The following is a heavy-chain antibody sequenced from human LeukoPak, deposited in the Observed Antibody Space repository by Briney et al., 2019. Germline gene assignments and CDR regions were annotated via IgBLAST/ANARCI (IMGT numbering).Heavy chain of an antibody. CDR1: GGSFRGYY. Sequence: PETLCVTPAVHGGSFRGYYWSSIRQPPRKRLGWIGEINHSGSTNYNPSLKSRVTISVDTSKNQFSLKLSSVTAAATGVYYCARGWVLRWRLGYYFDYWGQGTLVTVSS. D-gene: IGHD4-23*01. CDR3: ARGWVLRWRLGYYFDY. CDR2: INHSGST. J-gene: IGHJ4*02. V-gene: IGHV4-34*01.